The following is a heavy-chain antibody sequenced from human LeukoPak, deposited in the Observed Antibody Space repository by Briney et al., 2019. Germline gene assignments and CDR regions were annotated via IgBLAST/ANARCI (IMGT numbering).Heavy chain of an antibody. Sequence: SETLSLTCTVSGGSISSYYWSWIRQPPGKGLEWIGRIYTSGSTNYNPSLKSRVTMSVDTSKNQFSLKLSSVTAADTAVYYCARWASGSGKGAFDIWGQGTMVTVSS. V-gene: IGHV4-4*07. J-gene: IGHJ3*02. CDR3: ARWASGSGKGAFDI. D-gene: IGHD1-26*01. CDR1: GGSISSYY. CDR2: IYTSGST.